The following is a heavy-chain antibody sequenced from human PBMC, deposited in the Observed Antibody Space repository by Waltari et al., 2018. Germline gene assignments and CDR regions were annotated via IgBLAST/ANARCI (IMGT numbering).Heavy chain of an antibody. CDR1: RYHYNPSW. D-gene: IGHD3-10*01. V-gene: IGHV3-15*01. CDR2: IKSATSGGAA. Sequence: EVQLVQSRGGFVYTGGFLRPSSVAHRYHYNPSWISWFRTAPGKGLEWVGLIKSATSGGAADYGAPVKGRFTISRDDSQNTHFLQMNSLKVEDTAVYYCVADISEIGRGEFDYWAQGTLVTVSS. J-gene: IGHJ4*02. CDR3: VADISEIGRGEFDY.